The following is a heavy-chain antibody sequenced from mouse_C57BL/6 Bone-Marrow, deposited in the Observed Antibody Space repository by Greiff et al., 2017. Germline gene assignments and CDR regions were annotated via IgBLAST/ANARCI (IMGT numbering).Heavy chain of an antibody. CDR2: IDPSDSET. CDR3: ARSGDYDGFAY. V-gene: IGHV1-52*01. Sequence: VQLQQPGAELVRPGSSVKLSCKASGYTFTSYWMHWVKQRPIQGLEWIGNIDPSDSETHYNQKFKDKATLTVDKSSSTAYMQLSSLTSEDSAVYYCARSGDYDGFAYGGQGSLVTVS. CDR1: GYTFTSYW. J-gene: IGHJ3*01. D-gene: IGHD2-4*01.